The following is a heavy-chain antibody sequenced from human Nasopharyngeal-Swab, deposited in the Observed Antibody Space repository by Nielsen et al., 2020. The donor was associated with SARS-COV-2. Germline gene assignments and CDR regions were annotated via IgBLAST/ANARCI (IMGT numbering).Heavy chain of an antibody. CDR2: INHSGST. V-gene: IGHV4-34*01. J-gene: IGHJ5*02. Sequence: WIRQHPGKGLEWIGEINHSGSTNYNPSLKSRVTISVDTSKNQFSLKLSSVTAADTAVYYCARAPPYYDFWSGYYKGWFDPWGQGTLVTVSS. CDR3: ARAPPYYDFWSGYYKGWFDP. D-gene: IGHD3-3*01.